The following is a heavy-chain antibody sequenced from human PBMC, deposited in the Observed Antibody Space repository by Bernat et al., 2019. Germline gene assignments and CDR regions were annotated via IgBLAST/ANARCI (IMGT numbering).Heavy chain of an antibody. Sequence: EVQLVESGGGLVQPGGSLRLSCAASGFTFSSYWMHWVRQAPGKGLVWVSRINADGSTTTYADSVKGRFTTSRDNAKNTLYLQMNSLRAEDTAVYYCARGFSSSRTFDYWGQGTLVTVSS. CDR1: GFTFSSYW. J-gene: IGHJ4*02. CDR2: INADGSTT. V-gene: IGHV3-74*01. CDR3: ARGFSSSRTFDY. D-gene: IGHD6-13*01.